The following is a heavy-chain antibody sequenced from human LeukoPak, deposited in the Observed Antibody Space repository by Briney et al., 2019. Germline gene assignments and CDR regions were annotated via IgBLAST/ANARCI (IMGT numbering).Heavy chain of an antibody. CDR3: AKTGRDFDWLHDFDY. V-gene: IGHV3-11*01. J-gene: IGHJ4*02. CDR1: GLTFSDYY. Sequence: GGSLRLSCATSGLTFSDYYMSWVRQAPGKGLEWISYISRNSDAQFYADSVKGRFTISRDNAKSLLYLQMNSLRADDTAVYYCAKTGRDFDWLHDFDYWGQGTLVPVSS. D-gene: IGHD3-9*01. CDR2: ISRNSDAQ.